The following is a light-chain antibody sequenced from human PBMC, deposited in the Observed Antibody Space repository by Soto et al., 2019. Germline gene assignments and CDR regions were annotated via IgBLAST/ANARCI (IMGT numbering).Light chain of an antibody. V-gene: IGKV1-9*01. CDR2: GTF. CDR1: QDIKTY. CDR3: QHLNNYPPFT. Sequence: IQLTQSPSSLSASVGDRVSITCRASQDIKTYLAWYQQKRGKAPKLLISGTFTLQRGVPSRFNGSGSGTDFTLTISRLQPEDFATYSCQHLNNYPPFTFGPGTKVDLE. J-gene: IGKJ3*01.